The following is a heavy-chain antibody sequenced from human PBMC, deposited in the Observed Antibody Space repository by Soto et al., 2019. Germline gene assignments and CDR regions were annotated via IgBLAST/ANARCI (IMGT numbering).Heavy chain of an antibody. V-gene: IGHV4-31*03. J-gene: IGHJ4*02. CDR1: GGSISSGGYY. CDR2: ISYSGDT. Sequence: SETLSLTCTVSGGSISSGGYYWSWIRQHPGKGPEGIGYISYSGDTHYNPSLKSRVTISVDTSKNQFSLKLNSVTAADTAVYYCAGDPRPYNSDGSGGGGFDYWGQGTLVTVSS. D-gene: IGHD2-15*01. CDR3: AGDPRPYNSDGSGGGGFDY.